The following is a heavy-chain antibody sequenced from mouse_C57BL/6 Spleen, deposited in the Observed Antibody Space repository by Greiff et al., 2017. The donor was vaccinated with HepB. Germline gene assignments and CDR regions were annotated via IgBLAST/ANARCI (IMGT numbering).Heavy chain of an antibody. V-gene: IGHV1-74*01. CDR1: GYTFTSYW. CDR3: ARYYGSSYGYFDV. J-gene: IGHJ1*03. CDR2: IHPSDSDT. D-gene: IGHD1-1*01. Sequence: QVQLKQPGAELVKPGASVKVSCKASGYTFTSYWMHWVKQRPGQGLEWIGRIHPSDSDTNYNQKFKGKATLTVDKSSSTAYMQLSSLTSEDSAVYYCARYYGSSYGYFDVWGTGTTVTVSS.